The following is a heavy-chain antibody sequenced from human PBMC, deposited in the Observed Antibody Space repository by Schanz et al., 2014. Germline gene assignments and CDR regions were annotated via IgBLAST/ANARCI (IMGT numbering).Heavy chain of an antibody. CDR1: GFTFSAYY. V-gene: IGHV3-23*04. CDR3: AKGRFGELSAFDI. CDR2: VSSRSDEI. Sequence: VQLVESGGGVVQPGRSLRLSCAASGFTFSAYYMDWVRQAPGKGLEWVAAVSSRSDEIKYADSVRGRFTISRDNSRSTMYLQMNSLRAEDTAVYYCAKGRFGELSAFDIWRQGTMVTVSS. J-gene: IGHJ3*02. D-gene: IGHD3-10*01.